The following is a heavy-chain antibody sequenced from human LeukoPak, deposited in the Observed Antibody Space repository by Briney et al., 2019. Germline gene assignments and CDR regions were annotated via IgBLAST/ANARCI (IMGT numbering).Heavy chain of an antibody. CDR3: AREERVYYYYMDV. V-gene: IGHV4-59*01. CDR2: IYYSGST. Sequence: SETLSLTCTVSGGSISSYYRSWIRQPPGKGLEWIGYIYYSGSTNYNPSLKSRVTISVDTSKNQFSLKLSSVTAADTAVYYCAREERVYYYYMDVWGKGTTVTVSS. CDR1: GGSISSYY. D-gene: IGHD5-24*01. J-gene: IGHJ6*03.